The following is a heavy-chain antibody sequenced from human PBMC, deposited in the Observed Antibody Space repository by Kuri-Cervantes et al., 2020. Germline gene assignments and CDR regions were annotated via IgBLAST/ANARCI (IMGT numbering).Heavy chain of an antibody. CDR2: IWYDGSNK. D-gene: IGHD2-15*01. J-gene: IGHJ4*02. CDR3: AREGVAATGADYYFDY. CDR1: GFTFSSYG. Sequence: GESLKISCAASGFTFSSYGMHWVRQAPGKGLEWVAVIWYDGSNKYYADSVKGRFTISRDNSKNTLYLQMNSLRAEDTAVYYCAREGVAATGADYYFDYWGQGTLVTVSS. V-gene: IGHV3-33*01.